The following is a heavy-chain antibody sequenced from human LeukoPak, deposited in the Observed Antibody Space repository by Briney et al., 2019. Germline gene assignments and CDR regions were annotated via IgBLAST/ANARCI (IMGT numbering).Heavy chain of an antibody. CDR2: INWNGGST. Sequence: PGGSLRLSCAASGFTFDDYGMSWVRQAPGKGLEWVSGINWNGGSTGYADSVKGRFTISRDNAKNSLYPQMNSLRAEDTALYHCARSLTGYLGAFDIWGQGTMVTVSS. CDR1: GFTFDDYG. D-gene: IGHD3-9*01. J-gene: IGHJ3*02. V-gene: IGHV3-20*01. CDR3: ARSLTGYLGAFDI.